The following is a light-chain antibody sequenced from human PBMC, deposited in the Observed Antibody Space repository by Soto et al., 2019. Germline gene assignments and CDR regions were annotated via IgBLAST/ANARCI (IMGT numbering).Light chain of an antibody. J-gene: IGLJ3*02. Sequence: QSVLSQPPSASGTPGQRVSISCSGSSSNIGSNFVYWYQQFPGTAPKLLIFRSDQRPSGVPERFSASKSGTSASLAISGLRSEDEAHYYCAAWDDSLSGWEFGGGTKLTVL. CDR2: RSD. V-gene: IGLV1-47*01. CDR3: AAWDDSLSGWE. CDR1: SSNIGSNF.